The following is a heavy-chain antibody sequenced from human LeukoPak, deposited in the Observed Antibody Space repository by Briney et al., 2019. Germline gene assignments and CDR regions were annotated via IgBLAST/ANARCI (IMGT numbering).Heavy chain of an antibody. D-gene: IGHD4-23*01. V-gene: IGHV1-3*03. CDR3: ARTRDYGGNWGFDY. CDR2: INAGNGDT. CDR1: GYTFTNYA. Sequence: ASVKLSCKASGYTFTNYAIHWVRQAPGQRLEWMVWINAGNGDTKYSQEFQDRVTITRDTSASTVYMELSSLRSEDLAVYYCARTRDYGGNWGFDYWGQGTLVTVSS. J-gene: IGHJ4*02.